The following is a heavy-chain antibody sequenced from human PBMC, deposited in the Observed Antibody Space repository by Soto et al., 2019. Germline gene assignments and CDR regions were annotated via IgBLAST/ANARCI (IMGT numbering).Heavy chain of an antibody. Sequence: QVQLVESGGGVVQPGRSLRVSCAASGFIINNYAMHWVRQTPGKGLEWVAVISYDGSNKYYADSVKGRFTISRDNSKNTLYMEMNNLRPDGTAVYYFAGGQGFGGPHYDYGMDVWGQGNTVTVSS. D-gene: IGHD3-3*01. CDR1: GFIINNYA. J-gene: IGHJ6*01. CDR3: AGGQGFGGPHYDYGMDV. V-gene: IGHV3-30*04. CDR2: ISYDGSNK.